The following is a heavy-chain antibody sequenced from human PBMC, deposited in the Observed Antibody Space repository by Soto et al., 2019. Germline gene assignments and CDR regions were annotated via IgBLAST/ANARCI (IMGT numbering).Heavy chain of an antibody. D-gene: IGHD2-15*01. V-gene: IGHV3-21*01. J-gene: IGHJ4*02. CDR2: ISSNSSYI. CDR3: ARDTQDIVVVVAATPGYFDY. Sequence: GGSLRLSCAASGFTFRSYSMNWVRRAPGKGLEWVSSISSNSSYIYYADSVKGRFTISRDNAKNSLYLQMNSLRAEDTAVYYCARDTQDIVVVVAATPGYFDYWGQGTLVTVSS. CDR1: GFTFRSYS.